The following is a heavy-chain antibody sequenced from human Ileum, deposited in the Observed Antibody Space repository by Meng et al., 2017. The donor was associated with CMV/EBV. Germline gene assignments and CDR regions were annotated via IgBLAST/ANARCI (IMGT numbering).Heavy chain of an antibody. V-gene: IGHV4-39*07. D-gene: IGHD5-12*01. CDR2: LSYSGTT. CDR1: GESISSDTFF. CDR3: ARDCCGYRSWFDP. J-gene: IGHJ5*02. Sequence: LQRQSPGPGLVTPSDTLSLTCTVSGESISSDTFFRGWIRQPPGKGLEWIGSLSYSGTTFYNPSLKSRVTLSVDTSKNQFSLKLNSVTAADTAVYYCARDCCGYRSWFDPWGQGALVTVSS.